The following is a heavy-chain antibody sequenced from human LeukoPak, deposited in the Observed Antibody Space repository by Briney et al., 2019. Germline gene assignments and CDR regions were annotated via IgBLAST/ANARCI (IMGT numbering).Heavy chain of an antibody. V-gene: IGHV3-64D*06. Sequence: GGSLRLSCSASGFTFSSYAMHWVRQAPGKGLEYVSAISSNGGSTYYADSVKGRFTISRENSKNTLCLQTSSLRAEDTAVYYCARVVQFAGAYYDFWSGYSWFDPWGQGTLVTVSS. J-gene: IGHJ5*02. D-gene: IGHD3-3*01. CDR3: ARVVQFAGAYYDFWSGYSWFDP. CDR1: GFTFSSYA. CDR2: ISSNGGST.